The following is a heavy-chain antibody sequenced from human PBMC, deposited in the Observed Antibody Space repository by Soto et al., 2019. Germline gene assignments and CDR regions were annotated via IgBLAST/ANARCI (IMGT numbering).Heavy chain of an antibody. CDR1: GYTFTSYW. J-gene: IGHJ4*02. CDR3: ASQSDSSGWYFDY. V-gene: IGHV5-51*01. Sequence: PGESLKISCEGSGYTFTSYWIARVRQMPGKGLEWMGIIYPGDSDTRYSPSFQGQVTISVDKSISTAYLQWSSLKASDTALYYCASQSDSSGWYFDYWGQGTLVTV. CDR2: IYPGDSDT. D-gene: IGHD6-19*01.